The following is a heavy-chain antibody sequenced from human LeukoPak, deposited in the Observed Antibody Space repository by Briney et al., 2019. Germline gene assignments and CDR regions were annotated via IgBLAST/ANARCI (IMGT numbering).Heavy chain of an antibody. D-gene: IGHD2-21*02. J-gene: IGHJ3*02. CDR1: GDSVSSNSAA. CDR3: VTLRKRGGAFDN. V-gene: IGHV6-1*01. Sequence: SQTLSLTCAISGDSVSSNSAAWNWIRQSPSRGLEWLGRTYYRSKWYHDYAVSVKSRITINPDTSKNQFSLKLRSVTAADTAVYYCVTLRKRGGAFDNWGQGTMVTVSS. CDR2: TYYRSKWYH.